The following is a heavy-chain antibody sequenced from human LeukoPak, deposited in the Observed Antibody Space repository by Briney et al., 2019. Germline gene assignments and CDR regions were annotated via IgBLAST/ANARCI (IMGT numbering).Heavy chain of an antibody. V-gene: IGHV4-4*07. CDR2: IHTNDGT. Sequence: SETLSLTCTVSGGSISGYYWSWVRQPAGKGREWIGRIHTNDGTNFNPSPKSRVTMSLDTSKNQFSLKLTSVTAADTAVYYCARGAATYDFQYWGQGTLVAVSS. CDR1: GGSISGYY. J-gene: IGHJ1*01. CDR3: ARGAATYDFQY. D-gene: IGHD6-25*01.